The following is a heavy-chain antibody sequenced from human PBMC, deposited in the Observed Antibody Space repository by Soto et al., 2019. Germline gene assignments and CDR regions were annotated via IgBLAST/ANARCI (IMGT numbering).Heavy chain of an antibody. Sequence: SVEVSWEASGGAFSSYSISWVRQAPGQGLEWMGGIIPIFGTANYAQKFQGRVTITADKSTSTAYMELSSLRSEDTAVYYCARDSTRGYSYDDFDYWGQGTLVTVSS. J-gene: IGHJ4*02. CDR1: GGAFSSYS. CDR3: ARDSTRGYSYDDFDY. CDR2: IIPIFGTA. V-gene: IGHV1-69*06. D-gene: IGHD5-18*01.